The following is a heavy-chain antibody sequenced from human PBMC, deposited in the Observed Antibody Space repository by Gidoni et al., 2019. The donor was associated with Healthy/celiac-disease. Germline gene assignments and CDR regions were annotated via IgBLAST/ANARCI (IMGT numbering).Heavy chain of an antibody. CDR3: ARFPYHTVTGRRDWFDP. V-gene: IGHV1-18*01. CDR2: GNT. J-gene: IGHJ5*02. D-gene: IGHD1-20*01. Sequence: GNTNYAQKLQGRVTMTTDTSTSTAYMELRSLRSDDTAVYYCARFPYHTVTGRRDWFDPWGQGTLVTVSS.